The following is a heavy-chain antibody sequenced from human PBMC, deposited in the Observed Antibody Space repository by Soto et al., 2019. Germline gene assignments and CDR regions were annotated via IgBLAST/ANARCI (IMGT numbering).Heavy chain of an antibody. V-gene: IGHV1-69*01. CDR3: AREASFVVVTAMFY. Sequence: QVQLVQSGAEVKKPGSSVKVSCKASGGTFSSYAISWVRQAPGQGLEWMGGTIPIFGTANYAQKFQGRVTITADESTSTAYMELSSLRSEDTAVYYCAREASFVVVTAMFYWGQGTLVTVSS. CDR2: TIPIFGTA. CDR1: GGTFSSYA. J-gene: IGHJ4*02. D-gene: IGHD2-21*02.